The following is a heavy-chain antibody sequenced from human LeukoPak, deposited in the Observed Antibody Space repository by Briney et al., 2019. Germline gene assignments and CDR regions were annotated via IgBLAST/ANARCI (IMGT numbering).Heavy chain of an antibody. CDR2: INTDGSST. Sequence: GGSLRLSCAASGFTFSSYWMHWVRQVPGKGLVWVSRINTDGSSTSYADSVKGRFTISRDNAKNTLYLQMNSLRAEDTAVYYCATHYYDSRGYAYDAFDIWGQGTMVTVSS. CDR3: ATHYYDSRGYAYDAFDI. V-gene: IGHV3-74*01. CDR1: GFTFSSYW. D-gene: IGHD3-22*01. J-gene: IGHJ3*02.